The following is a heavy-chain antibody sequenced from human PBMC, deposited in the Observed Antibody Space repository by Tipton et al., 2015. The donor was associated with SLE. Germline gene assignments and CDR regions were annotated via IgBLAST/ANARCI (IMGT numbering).Heavy chain of an antibody. D-gene: IGHD2-15*01. CDR3: ARIHCSGGSCYFDY. J-gene: IGHJ4*02. CDR1: GGSISSGDYY. V-gene: IGHV4-30-4*01. CDR2: IYYSGST. Sequence: LRLSCTVSGGSISSGDYYWSWIRQPPGKGLEWIGYIYYSGSTYYNPSLKSRVTISVDTSKNQFSLKLSSVTAADTAVYYCARIHCSGGSCYFDYWGQGTLVTVSS.